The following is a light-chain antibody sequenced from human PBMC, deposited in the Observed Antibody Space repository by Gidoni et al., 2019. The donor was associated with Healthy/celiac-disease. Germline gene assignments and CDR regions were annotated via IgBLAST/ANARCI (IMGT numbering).Light chain of an antibody. V-gene: IGLV2-14*03. CDR2: DVS. CDR1: SSDVGGSIY. J-gene: IGLJ3*02. Sequence: QSALTPPATVAGSPGQSITISCTGTSSDVGGSIYVSWYQQHPGNTPKLMIYDVSNRPSGVSNRFSCSKSGNTASLTISGLQAEDEADYYCSSYTSSSTRVFGGGTKLTVL. CDR3: SSYTSSSTRV.